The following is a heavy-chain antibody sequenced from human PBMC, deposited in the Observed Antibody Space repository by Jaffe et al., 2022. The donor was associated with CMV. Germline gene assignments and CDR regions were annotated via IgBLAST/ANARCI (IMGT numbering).Heavy chain of an antibody. CDR2: IIPILGIA. CDR3: ARDHSHSSGYSY. Sequence: QVQLVQSGAEVKKPGSSVKVSCKASGGTFSSYAISWVRQAPGQGLEWMGRIIPILGIANYAQKFQGRVTITADKSTSTAYMELSSLRSEDTAVYYCARDHSHSSGYSYWGQGTLVTVSS. J-gene: IGHJ4*02. D-gene: IGHD3-22*01. V-gene: IGHV1-69*09. CDR1: GGTFSSYA.